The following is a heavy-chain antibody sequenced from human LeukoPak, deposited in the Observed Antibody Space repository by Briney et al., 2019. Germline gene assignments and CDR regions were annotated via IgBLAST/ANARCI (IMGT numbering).Heavy chain of an antibody. CDR2: IRYDGSNK. J-gene: IGHJ4*02. CDR1: GFTSSSYG. D-gene: IGHD1-26*01. Sequence: PGGSLGLSCAASGFTSSSYGMHWVRQAPGKGLEWVAFIRYDGSNKYYADSVKGRFTISRDNSKNTLYLQMNSLRAEDTAVHYCAKDLTGVGANMFDYWGQGTLVTVSS. V-gene: IGHV3-30*02. CDR3: AKDLTGVGANMFDY.